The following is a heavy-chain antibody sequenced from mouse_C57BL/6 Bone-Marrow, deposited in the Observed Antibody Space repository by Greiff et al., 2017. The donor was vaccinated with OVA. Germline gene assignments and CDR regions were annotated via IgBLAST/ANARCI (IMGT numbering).Heavy chain of an antibody. J-gene: IGHJ3*01. D-gene: IGHD1-1*01. CDR3: ARPYYYGSRGFAY. Sequence: QVQLKQPGAELVRPGTSVKLSCKASGYTFTSYWMHWVKQRPGQGLEWIGVIDPSDSYTNYNQKFKGKATLTVDTSSSTAYMQLSSLTSEDSAVYYCARPYYYGSRGFAYWGQGTLVTVSA. V-gene: IGHV1-59*01. CDR2: IDPSDSYT. CDR1: GYTFTSYW.